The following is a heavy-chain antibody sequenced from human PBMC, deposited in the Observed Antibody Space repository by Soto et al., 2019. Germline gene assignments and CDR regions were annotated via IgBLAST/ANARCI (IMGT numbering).Heavy chain of an antibody. J-gene: IGHJ5*02. CDR1: GGSISSGGYY. Sequence: QVQLQESGPGLVKPSQTLSLTCTVSGGSISSGGYYWSWIRQHPGKGLEWIGYIYDSGNTYYNPSLKSRVTISVATSKNQFSLKLSSVTAADTAVYYCAREEGGGYDHRWFDPWGQGTLVTVSS. D-gene: IGHD5-12*01. V-gene: IGHV4-31*03. CDR3: AREEGGGYDHRWFDP. CDR2: IYDSGNT.